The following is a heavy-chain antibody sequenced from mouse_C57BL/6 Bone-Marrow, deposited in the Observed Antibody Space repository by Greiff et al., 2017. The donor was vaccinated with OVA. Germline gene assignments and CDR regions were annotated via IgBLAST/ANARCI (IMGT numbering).Heavy chain of an antibody. CDR2: IDPEDGET. Sequence: VHVKQSGAELVKPGASVKLSCTASGFNIKDYYMHWVKQRTEQGLEWIGRIDPEDGETKYAPKFQGKATITADTSSNPAYLQLSSLTAEDAAVYYCASPGGGPWFAYWGQGPLVTASA. CDR1: GFNIKDYY. D-gene: IGHD1-1*02. J-gene: IGHJ3*01. CDR3: ASPGGGPWFAY. V-gene: IGHV14-2*01.